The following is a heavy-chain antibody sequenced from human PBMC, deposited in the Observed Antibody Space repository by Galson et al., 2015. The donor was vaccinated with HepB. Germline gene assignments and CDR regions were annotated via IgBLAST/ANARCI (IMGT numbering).Heavy chain of an antibody. D-gene: IGHD6-19*01. CDR1: GYTFTSYD. CDR3: ARDEGSGPYRFDH. V-gene: IGHV1-2*02. CDR2: INPNNGST. Sequence: SVKVSCKASGYTFTSYDIHWVRQAPGQGLEWMGWINPNNGSTNYAQKFQGRVTMTRDTSTSTAYMELSRLRSDDTAVYYCARDEGSGPYRFDHWGQGTLVTVSS. J-gene: IGHJ5*02.